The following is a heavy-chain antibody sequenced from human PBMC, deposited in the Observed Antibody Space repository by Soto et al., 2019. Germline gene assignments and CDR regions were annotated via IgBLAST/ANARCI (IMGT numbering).Heavy chain of an antibody. Sequence: GGSLRLSCAASGFTCISYAMHWVRQAPGKGLEWVAVISYDGSNKYYADSVKGRFTISRDNSKNTLYLQMNSLRAEDTAVYYCARDRLPTRLWRQWLAHGGMDVWGQGTTVTVSS. V-gene: IGHV3-30-3*01. D-gene: IGHD6-19*01. CDR3: ARDRLPTRLWRQWLAHGGMDV. CDR2: ISYDGSNK. J-gene: IGHJ6*02. CDR1: GFTCISYA.